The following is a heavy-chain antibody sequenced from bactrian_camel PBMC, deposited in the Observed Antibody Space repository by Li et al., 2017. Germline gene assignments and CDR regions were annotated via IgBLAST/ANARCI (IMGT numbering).Heavy chain of an antibody. CDR2: IDDLGST. Sequence: HVQLVESGGGSAQAGGSLRLSCACSGYCASGYCMAWFRLAPGKEREGVAGIDDLGSTTYADSVKGRFTISQDSAGNTVTVYLQMNDLKPEDTAVYYCAADRNLIAAMNWCWGQGTQVTVS. CDR3: AADRNLIAAMNWC. J-gene: IGHJ4*01. CDR1: GYCASGYC. V-gene: IGHV3S53*01. D-gene: IGHD4*01.